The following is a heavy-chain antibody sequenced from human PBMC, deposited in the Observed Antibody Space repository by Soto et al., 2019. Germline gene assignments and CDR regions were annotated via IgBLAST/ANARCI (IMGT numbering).Heavy chain of an antibody. J-gene: IGHJ4*02. D-gene: IGHD3-10*01. CDR3: ARETGMRFGELFRNVFDY. V-gene: IGHV4-34*01. CDR2: INHSGST. Sequence: PSETLSLTCAVYGGSFSGYYWSWIRQPPGKGLEWIGEINHSGSTNYNPSLKSRVTISVDTSKNQFSLKLSSVTAADTAVYYCARETGMRFGELFRNVFDYWGQGTLVTVSS. CDR1: GGSFSGYY.